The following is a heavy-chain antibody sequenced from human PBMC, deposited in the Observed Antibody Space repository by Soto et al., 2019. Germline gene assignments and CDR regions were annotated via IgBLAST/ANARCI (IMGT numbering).Heavy chain of an antibody. J-gene: IGHJ5*02. CDR3: ARLRIATNNYKWFDP. V-gene: IGHV4-59*12. CDR2: IHYSGTT. Sequence: SETLSLTCTVSGTSISSYYWSWIRQPPGKGLEWIANIHYSGTTNYNPSLASRVTLSVDTSKNQFSLNLRLVTAADTAVYYCARLRIATNNYKWFDPWGQGTLVTVSS. D-gene: IGHD2-21*01. CDR1: GTSISSYY.